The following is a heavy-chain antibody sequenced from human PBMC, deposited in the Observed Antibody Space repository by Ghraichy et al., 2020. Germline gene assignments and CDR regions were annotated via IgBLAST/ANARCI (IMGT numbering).Heavy chain of an antibody. D-gene: IGHD6-6*01. CDR3: ARDRAYSSSLYYMDV. CDR1: GFTVSSNY. CDR2: IYSAGST. V-gene: IGHV3-53*01. J-gene: IGHJ6*03. Sequence: SCAASGFTVSSNYMSWVRQAPGKGLEWVSVIYSAGSTYYGDSVKGRFTISRDNSKNTLYLQMNSLRAEDTAVYYCARDRAYSSSLYYMDVWGKGTTVTVSS.